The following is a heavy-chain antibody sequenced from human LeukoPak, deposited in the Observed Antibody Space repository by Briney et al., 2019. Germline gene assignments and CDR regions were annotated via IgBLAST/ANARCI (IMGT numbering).Heavy chain of an antibody. CDR2: IYYSGST. CDR3: ARGSAYSSSYYYYMDV. CDR1: GGSISRSSYY. J-gene: IGHJ6*03. Sequence: TSETLSLTCTVSGGSISRSSYYWGWIRQPPGKGLEWIGSIYYSGSTYYNPSLKSRFTISVDTSKNQFSLKLSSVTAADTAVYYCARGSAYSSSYYYYMDVWGKGTTVTISS. D-gene: IGHD6-13*01. V-gene: IGHV4-39*07.